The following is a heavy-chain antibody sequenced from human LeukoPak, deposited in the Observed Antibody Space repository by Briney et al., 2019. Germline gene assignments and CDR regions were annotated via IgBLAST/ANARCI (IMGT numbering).Heavy chain of an antibody. CDR3: AKGKARHYQSVTDEYYYYMDV. CDR1: GGYFSGFY. CDR2: ISYSGST. J-gene: IGHJ6*03. V-gene: IGHV4-34*01. D-gene: IGHD2-21*02. Sequence: PSETLSLTCVVDGGYFSGFYWTWIRQAPGKGLEWIGEISYSGSTKYNPSLKSRVTIEVDTSKKQISLNLSSVTAADTAVYYCAKGKARHYQSVTDEYYYYMDVWGKGTTVIVSS.